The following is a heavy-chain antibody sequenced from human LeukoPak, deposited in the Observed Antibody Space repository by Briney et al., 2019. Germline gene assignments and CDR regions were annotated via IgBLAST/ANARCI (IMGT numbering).Heavy chain of an antibody. D-gene: IGHD2-8*02. CDR2: INYDGSNK. CDR1: GFTFSNYG. Sequence: GGSLTLSCAASGFTFSNYGIHWVRQAPGKGLEWVAVINYDGSNKYYADSVKGRFTISRDNSKNTLYLQMNSLRVEDTAVYYCARALSTGGRIDYWGQGTLFTVSS. V-gene: IGHV3-33*01. CDR3: ARALSTGGRIDY. J-gene: IGHJ4*02.